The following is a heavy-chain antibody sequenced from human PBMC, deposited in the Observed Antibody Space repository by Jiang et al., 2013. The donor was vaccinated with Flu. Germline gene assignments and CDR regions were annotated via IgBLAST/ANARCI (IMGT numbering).Heavy chain of an antibody. V-gene: IGHV1-3*01. CDR1: GYTFTSYA. Sequence: GAEVKKPGASVKVSCKASGYTFTSYAMHWVRQAPGQRLEWMGWINAGNGNTKYSQKFQGRVTITRDTSASTAYMELSSLRSEDTAVYYCARDFPYYDFWSGYYTGGYYYYYGMDVWGQGTTVTVSS. J-gene: IGHJ6*02. CDR2: INAGNGNT. CDR3: ARDFPYYDFWSGYYTGGYYYYYGMDV. D-gene: IGHD3-3*01.